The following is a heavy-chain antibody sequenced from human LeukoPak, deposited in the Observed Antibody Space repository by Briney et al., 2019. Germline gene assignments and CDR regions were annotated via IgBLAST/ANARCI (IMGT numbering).Heavy chain of an antibody. J-gene: IGHJ2*01. Sequence: GESLQISCAASGFASISSDRHWVRQAPGKGLEWVSAIGTAGDTYYEVSVKGRFTISRENAKNSLYLQMNSLRPGDTAVYYCAREGPTVGSKWDNWYFDLWGRGTLVTVSS. V-gene: IGHV3-13*01. D-gene: IGHD1-26*01. CDR2: IGTAGDT. CDR3: AREGPTVGSKWDNWYFDL. CDR1: GFASISSD.